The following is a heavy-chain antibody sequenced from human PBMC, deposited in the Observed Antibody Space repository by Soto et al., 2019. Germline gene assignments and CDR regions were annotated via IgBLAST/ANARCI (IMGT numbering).Heavy chain of an antibody. CDR3: ARVKRAVAGTISLNHFDY. Sequence: QVQLQESGPGLVKPSQTLSLTCTVSGGSISSGGYYWSWIRQHPGKGLEWIGYIYYSGSTYYNPSLKSRVTISVDTSKNQFSLKLSSVTAADTAVYYCARVKRAVAGTISLNHFDYWGQGTLVTVSS. V-gene: IGHV4-31*03. CDR2: IYYSGST. J-gene: IGHJ4*02. CDR1: GGSISSGGYY. D-gene: IGHD6-19*01.